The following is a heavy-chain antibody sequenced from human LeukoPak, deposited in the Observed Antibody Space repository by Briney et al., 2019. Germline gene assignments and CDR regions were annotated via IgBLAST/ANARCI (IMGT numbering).Heavy chain of an antibody. V-gene: IGHV3-9*03. CDR1: GFTFRDYA. Sequence: PGGSLRLSCAASGFTFRDYAMYWVRQAPGKGLEWVSGIXXDSXSVAYADSVKGRFTISRDNAKNSLYLQMNSLRAEDMALYYCAKDVGGXLXXAFDIWGQGTMVTVSS. D-gene: IGHD2-15*01. J-gene: IGHJ3*02. CDR3: AKDVGGXLXXAFDI. CDR2: IXXDSXSV.